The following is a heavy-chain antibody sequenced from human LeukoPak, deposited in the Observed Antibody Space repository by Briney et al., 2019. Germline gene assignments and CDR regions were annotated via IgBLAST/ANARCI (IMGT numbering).Heavy chain of an antibody. D-gene: IGHD2-15*01. Sequence: GGSLRLSCAASGFTFSSYAMKWVRQAPGKGLEWVSTISGGGGNTYYADSVKGRFTIFRDNAKNSLYLQMNSLRAEDTAVYYCARDSCSGGSCLVYYYYYGMDVWGQGTTVTVSS. J-gene: IGHJ6*02. V-gene: IGHV3-23*01. CDR3: ARDSCSGGSCLVYYYYYGMDV. CDR2: ISGGGGNT. CDR1: GFTFSSYA.